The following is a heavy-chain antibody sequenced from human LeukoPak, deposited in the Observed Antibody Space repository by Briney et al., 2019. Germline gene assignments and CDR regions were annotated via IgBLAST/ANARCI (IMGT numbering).Heavy chain of an antibody. CDR3: ARVGVYYDILNAFDI. V-gene: IGHV3-30*04. J-gene: IGHJ3*02. CDR1: GFTFSSYA. D-gene: IGHD3-9*01. Sequence: PGGPLRLSCVAAGFTFSSYAMHWVRQAPGKGLERVAVISYVGSNKYYADSVKGRFTISRDNSKNTLYLQINSLRAEDTPVYYCARVGVYYDILNAFDIWGQGAMVTVSS. CDR2: ISYVGSNK.